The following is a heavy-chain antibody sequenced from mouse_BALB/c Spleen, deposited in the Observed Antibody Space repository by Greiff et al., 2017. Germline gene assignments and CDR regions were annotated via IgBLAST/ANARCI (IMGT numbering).Heavy chain of an antibody. CDR2: IYPGGGYT. CDR3: ARSDGYYGNYAMDY. D-gene: IGHD2-3*01. CDR1: GYTFTNYW. V-gene: IGHV1-63*02. J-gene: IGHJ4*01. Sequence: VQLHQSGAELVRPGTSVKISCKASGYTFTNYWLGWVKQRPGHGLEWIGDIYPGGGYTNYNEKFKGKATLTADTSSSTAYMQLSSLTSEDSAVYFCARSDGYYGNYAMDYWGQGTSVTVSS.